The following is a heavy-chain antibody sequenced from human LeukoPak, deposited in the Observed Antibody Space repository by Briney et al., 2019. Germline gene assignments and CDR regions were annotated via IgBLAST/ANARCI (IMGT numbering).Heavy chain of an antibody. V-gene: IGHV1-69*04. CDR1: GYTFTGYY. J-gene: IGHJ3*01. CDR3: ARDSTPHTIFPSLGSR. CDR2: IIPILGIA. D-gene: IGHD3-3*01. Sequence: GASVKVSCKASGYTFTGYYMHWVRQAPGQGLEWMGRIIPILGIANYAQKFQGRVTITADKSTSTAYMELSSLRAEDTAVYYCARDSTPHTIFPSLGSRWGQGTMVTVSS.